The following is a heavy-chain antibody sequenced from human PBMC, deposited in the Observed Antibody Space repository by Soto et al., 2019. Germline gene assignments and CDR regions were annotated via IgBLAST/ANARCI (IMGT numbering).Heavy chain of an antibody. CDR3: ARGYERWLPNDY. D-gene: IGHD5-12*01. V-gene: IGHV4-34*01. Sequence: PSETLSLTCAVYGGSFSGYYWSWIRQPPGKGLEWIGEINHSGSTNYNPSLKSRVTISVDTSKNQFSLKLSSVTAADTAVYYCARGYERWLPNDYWGQGTLVTVSS. CDR1: GGSFSGYY. J-gene: IGHJ4*02. CDR2: INHSGST.